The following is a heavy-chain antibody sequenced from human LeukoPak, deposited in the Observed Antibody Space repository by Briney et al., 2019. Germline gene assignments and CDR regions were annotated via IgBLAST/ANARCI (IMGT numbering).Heavy chain of an antibody. CDR1: GYTFTSYY. J-gene: IGHJ4*02. CDR2: INPSGGST. D-gene: IGHD2-2*01. Sequence: GASVKVSCKASGYTFTSYYMHWVRQAPGQGLEWMGIINPSGGSTSYAQKFQGRVTMTRDMSTSTVYMELSSLRSDDTAVYYCARVYCSSTSCYAVDYWGQGTLVTVSS. CDR3: ARVYCSSTSCYAVDY. V-gene: IGHV1-46*01.